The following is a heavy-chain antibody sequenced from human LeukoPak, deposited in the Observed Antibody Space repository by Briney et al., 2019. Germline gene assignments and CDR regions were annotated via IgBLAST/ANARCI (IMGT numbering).Heavy chain of an antibody. CDR2: IRQSGTT. CDR1: GGSISSYY. D-gene: IGHD5-12*01. Sequence: SETLSLTCTVSGGSISSYYWGWIRQPPGKGLEWIGSIRQSGTTYHNPSLRSRVTISVDTSKNQFSLKLTSVTAADTAMYSCAREVRSGYFYFDYWGQGTLVTVSS. V-gene: IGHV4-38-2*02. CDR3: AREVRSGYFYFDY. J-gene: IGHJ4*02.